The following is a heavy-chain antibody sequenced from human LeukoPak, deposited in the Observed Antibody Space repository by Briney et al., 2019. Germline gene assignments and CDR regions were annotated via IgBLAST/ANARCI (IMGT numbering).Heavy chain of an antibody. CDR2: IYPGDSDT. CDR3: ARLRQLWTLGY. V-gene: IGHV5-51*01. D-gene: IGHD5-18*01. CDR1: GYGFPSYW. Sequence: GESLKISCKASGYGFPSYWIGWVRQMPGKGLEWMGIIYPGDSDTRYSPSFQGQVTISADKSTSTAYLQWSSLKASDTAMYYCARLRQLWTLGYWGQGTLVTVSS. J-gene: IGHJ4*02.